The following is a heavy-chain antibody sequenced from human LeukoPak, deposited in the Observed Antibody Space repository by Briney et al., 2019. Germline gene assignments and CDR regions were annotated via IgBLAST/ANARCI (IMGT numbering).Heavy chain of an antibody. CDR3: ARDRGVGATARFVGGYYYYGMDV. J-gene: IGHJ6*02. Sequence: ASVTVSCKASGYTFTSYGISWVRQAPGQGLEGMGWISAYNGNTNYAQKLQGRVTMTTDTSTSTAYMELRSLRSDDTAVYYCARDRGVGATARFVGGYYYYGMDVWGQGTTVTVSS. CDR1: GYTFTSYG. V-gene: IGHV1-18*01. D-gene: IGHD1-26*01. CDR2: ISAYNGNT.